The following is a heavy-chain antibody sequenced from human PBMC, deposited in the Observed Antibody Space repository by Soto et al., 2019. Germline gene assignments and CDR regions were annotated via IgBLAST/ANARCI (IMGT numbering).Heavy chain of an antibody. CDR1: GGTFSSYA. CDR2: IIPIFGTA. CDR3: ARGGEFPIEGYYGY. D-gene: IGHD3-22*01. Sequence: QVQLLQSGAEVKKPGSSVKVSCKASGGTFSSYAISWVRQAAGQGLELMGGIIPIFGTANFAQKFQGRVTITADESTSTAYMELSSLRCEDTAVYSSARGGEFPIEGYYGYWGQRTLVNVSP. J-gene: IGHJ4*02. V-gene: IGHV1-69*01.